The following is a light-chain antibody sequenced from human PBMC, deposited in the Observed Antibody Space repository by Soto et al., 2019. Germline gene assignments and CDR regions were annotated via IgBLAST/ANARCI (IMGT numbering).Light chain of an antibody. CDR3: GSYTSSSTVV. CDR1: SSDVGGYNY. V-gene: IGLV2-14*01. CDR2: DVS. Sequence: QSVLTQPASVSGSPGQSITISCTGTSSDVGGYNYVSWYQQHPGKAPKLMIYDVSKRPSGVSNRFSGSKSDNTASLTISGVQAEDEADYYCGSYTSSSTVVFGGGTKLTVL. J-gene: IGLJ2*01.